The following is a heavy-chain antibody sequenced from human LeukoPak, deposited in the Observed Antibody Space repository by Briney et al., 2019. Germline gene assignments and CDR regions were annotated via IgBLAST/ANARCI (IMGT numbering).Heavy chain of an antibody. CDR3: ARVGYSGYDYDY. CDR2: IKQDGSEK. Sequence: GGSLRLSCAASGFTFSSYWMTWVRQAPGKGLEWVAKIKQDGSEKYYVDSVKGRFTISRDNAKNSLYLQMNSLGAEDTAVYYCARVGYSGYDYDYWGQGTLVTVSS. D-gene: IGHD5-12*01. J-gene: IGHJ4*02. V-gene: IGHV3-7*05. CDR1: GFTFSSYW.